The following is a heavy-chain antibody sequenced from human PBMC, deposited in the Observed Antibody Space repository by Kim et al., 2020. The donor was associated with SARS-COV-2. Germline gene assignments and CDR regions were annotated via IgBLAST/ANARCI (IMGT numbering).Heavy chain of an antibody. J-gene: IGHJ4*02. CDR3: AKDVGGYNQPIDY. V-gene: IGHV3-23*01. Sequence: YADSVKGRFAISRDNSKNTLYLQMDSLRAEDTAVYYCAKDVGGYNQPIDYWGQGTLVTVSS. D-gene: IGHD5-18*01.